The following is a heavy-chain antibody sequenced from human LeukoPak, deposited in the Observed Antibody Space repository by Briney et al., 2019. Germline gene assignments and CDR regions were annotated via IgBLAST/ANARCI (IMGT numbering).Heavy chain of an antibody. CDR1: GFTFRSYA. CDR3: ASGYTYVRLGDH. V-gene: IGHV3-30*04. Sequence: PGGSLRLSCAASGFTFRSYAMHWVRQAPGKGLERVAVISYDGSTKYYADSVKGRFTISRDNAKNTLFLQMNSLRAEDTAVYYCASGYTYVRLGDHWGQGTLVTVSS. CDR2: ISYDGSTK. J-gene: IGHJ4*02. D-gene: IGHD5-18*01.